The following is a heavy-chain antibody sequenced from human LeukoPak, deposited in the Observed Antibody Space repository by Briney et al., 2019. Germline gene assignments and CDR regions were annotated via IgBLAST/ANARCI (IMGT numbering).Heavy chain of an antibody. D-gene: IGHD3-9*01. CDR2: IIPIFVTA. CDR1: GGTFSSYA. J-gene: IGHJ4*02. CDR3: SGEILTGYYAWDY. Sequence: GSSVKVSCKASGGTFSSYAISWVRQAPGQGLEWMGGIIPIFVTANYAQKFVGRVTITADESTSPAYMELSGLRSEALAVYYCSGEILTGYYAWDYWGQGTLVTVSS. V-gene: IGHV1-69*01.